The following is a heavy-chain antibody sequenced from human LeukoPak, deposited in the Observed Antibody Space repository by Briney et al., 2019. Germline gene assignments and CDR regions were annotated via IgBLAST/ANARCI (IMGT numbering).Heavy chain of an antibody. D-gene: IGHD3-22*01. J-gene: IGHJ4*02. Sequence: GGSLRLSCAAYGFTFSSYSMNWVRQAPGKGLEWVSAISGSGGSTYYADSVKGRFTISRDNSKNTLYLQMNSLRAEDTAVYYCAKGSTYYYDSSGFDYWGQGTLVTVSS. CDR3: AKGSTYYYDSSGFDY. CDR2: ISGSGGST. V-gene: IGHV3-23*01. CDR1: GFTFSSYS.